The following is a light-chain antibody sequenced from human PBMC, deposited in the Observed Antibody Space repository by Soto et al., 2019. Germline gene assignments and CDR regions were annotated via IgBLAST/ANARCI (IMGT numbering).Light chain of an antibody. V-gene: IGKV3-15*01. Sequence: EIVMTQSPATLYVSPGERATLSCRASQSVSRNLAWYQHKPGQAPRLLIFGASTRATGIPDRFSGSGSGTEFILTISSLQSEDFAVYYCQQYNNYVTFGQGTRLEIE. CDR3: QQYNNYVT. CDR2: GAS. CDR1: QSVSRN. J-gene: IGKJ5*01.